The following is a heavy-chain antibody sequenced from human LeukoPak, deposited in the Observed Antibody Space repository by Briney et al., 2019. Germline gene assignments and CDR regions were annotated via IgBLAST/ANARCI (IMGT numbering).Heavy chain of an antibody. V-gene: IGHV4-34*01. CDR2: INHSGST. D-gene: IGHD2-2*01. CDR3: ARRGGEKGRTRCCSSTSCYQVGSWFDP. J-gene: IGHJ5*02. Sequence: TSETLSLTCAVYGGSFSGYYWSWIRQPPGKGLEWIGEINHSGSTNYNPSLKSRVTISVDTSKNQFSLKLSSVTAADTAVYYCARRGGEKGRTRCCSSTSCYQVGSWFDPWGQGTLVTVSS. CDR1: GGSFSGYY.